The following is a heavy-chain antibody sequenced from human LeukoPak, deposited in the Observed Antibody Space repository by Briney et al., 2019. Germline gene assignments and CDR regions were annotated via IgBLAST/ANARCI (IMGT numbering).Heavy chain of an antibody. Sequence: ASVKVSCKASGYTFTGYYMHWVRQAPGKGLEWMGGFDPEDGETIYAQKFQGRVTMTGDTSTDTAYMELSSLRSEESAVYYCATYQWLVSAPYTRAQGRFDPWGEGNLVTVSS. V-gene: IGHV1-24*01. CDR1: GYTFTGYY. J-gene: IGHJ5*02. D-gene: IGHD6-19*01. CDR2: FDPEDGET. CDR3: ATYQWLVSAPYTRAQGRFDP.